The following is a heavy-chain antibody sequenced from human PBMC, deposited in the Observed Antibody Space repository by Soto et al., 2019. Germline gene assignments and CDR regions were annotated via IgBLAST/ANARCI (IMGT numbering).Heavy chain of an antibody. CDR1: GYSFTSYW. CDR2: IYPGDSDT. D-gene: IGHD3-22*01. V-gene: IGHV5-51*01. CDR3: ARHSEVVVITMPPDY. Sequence: GESLKISCKGSGYSFTSYWIGWVRQMPGKGLEWVGIIYPGDSDTRYSPSFQGQVAISADKSISTAYLQWSSLKASDTAMYYCARHSEVVVITMPPDYWGQGTLVTVSS. J-gene: IGHJ4*02.